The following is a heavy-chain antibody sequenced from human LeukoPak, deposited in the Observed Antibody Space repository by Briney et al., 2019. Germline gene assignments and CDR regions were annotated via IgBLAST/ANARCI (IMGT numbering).Heavy chain of an antibody. V-gene: IGHV1-24*01. CDR2: FDPKDGET. Sequence: VASVKVSCKVSGYTLTELSMHWVRQAPGKGHEWMGGFDPKDGETIYAQKFQGRVTMTEDTSTDTAYMELSSLRSEDTAVYYCATDRAVVNWFDPWGQGTLVTVSS. D-gene: IGHD4-23*01. CDR3: ATDRAVVNWFDP. J-gene: IGHJ5*02. CDR1: GYTLTELS.